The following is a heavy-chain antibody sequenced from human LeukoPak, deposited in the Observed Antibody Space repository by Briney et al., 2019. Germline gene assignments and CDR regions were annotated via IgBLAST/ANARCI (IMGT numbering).Heavy chain of an antibody. D-gene: IGHD3-22*01. CDR1: GGSVSSGSYY. CDR2: IYYSGST. V-gene: IGHV4-61*01. CDR3: ARGRSGYHYRGDAFDI. J-gene: IGHJ3*02. Sequence: SETLSLTCTVSGGSVSSGSYYWSWIRQPPGKGLEWIGYIYYSGSTNYNPSLKGRVTISVDTSKNQFSLKLSSVTAADTAVYYCARGRSGYHYRGDAFDIWGQGTMVTVSS.